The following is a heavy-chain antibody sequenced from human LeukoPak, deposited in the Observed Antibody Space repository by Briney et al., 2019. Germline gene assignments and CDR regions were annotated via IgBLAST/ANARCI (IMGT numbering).Heavy chain of an antibody. J-gene: IGHJ4*02. Sequence: PGGTLRLSCAASGFTFSSHGMNWVRQAPGKGLEWVSGISPSGDILYYADSAKGQFTISRDNSKNTVSLQMSSLRAEDTAVYYCAKGTLGSCSGVTCYEFDYWGQGTLVTVSS. CDR2: ISPSGDIL. D-gene: IGHD2-8*02. V-gene: IGHV3-23*01. CDR1: GFTFSSHG. CDR3: AKGTLGSCSGVTCYEFDY.